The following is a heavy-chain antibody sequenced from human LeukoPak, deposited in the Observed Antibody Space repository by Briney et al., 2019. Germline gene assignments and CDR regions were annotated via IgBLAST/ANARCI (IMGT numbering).Heavy chain of an antibody. D-gene: IGHD2-2*01. V-gene: IGHV3-30*02. Sequence: PGGSLRLSCAASGFTFSSYGMHWVRQAPGKGLEWVAFIRYDGSNKYYADSVKGRFTISRDNSKNTLYLQMNSLRAEDTAVYYCARLNQDCSSTSCYGPPDYWGQGTLVTVSS. CDR1: GFTFSSYG. CDR3: ARLNQDCSSTSCYGPPDY. J-gene: IGHJ4*02. CDR2: IRYDGSNK.